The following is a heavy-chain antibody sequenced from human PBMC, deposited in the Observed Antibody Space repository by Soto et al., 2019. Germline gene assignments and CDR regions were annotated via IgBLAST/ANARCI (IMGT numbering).Heavy chain of an antibody. CDR1: GGSISSYY. Sequence: SETLSLTCTVSGGSISSYYWSWIRQPPGKGLEWIGYIYYSGSTNYNPSLKSRVTISVDTSKNQFSLKLSSVTAADTAVYYCARQGCSGGSCYSVSAFDIWGQGTMVTVSS. J-gene: IGHJ3*02. D-gene: IGHD2-15*01. CDR2: IYYSGST. CDR3: ARQGCSGGSCYSVSAFDI. V-gene: IGHV4-59*08.